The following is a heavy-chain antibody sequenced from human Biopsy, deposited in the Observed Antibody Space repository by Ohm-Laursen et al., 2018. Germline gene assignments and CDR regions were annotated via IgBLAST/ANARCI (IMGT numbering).Heavy chain of an antibody. Sequence: GTLSLTCAVSGVSISSYFWSWIRQPLGKGLEWIGYVSYSGNTKYNPSLKSRVIISANTSKNQFSLKLSSVTAADTAMYYCAAYYYDSSGYFYAFHYWGQGTLVTVSS. CDR1: GVSISSYF. CDR3: AAYYYDSSGYFYAFHY. CDR2: VSYSGNT. V-gene: IGHV4-59*08. D-gene: IGHD3-22*01. J-gene: IGHJ4*02.